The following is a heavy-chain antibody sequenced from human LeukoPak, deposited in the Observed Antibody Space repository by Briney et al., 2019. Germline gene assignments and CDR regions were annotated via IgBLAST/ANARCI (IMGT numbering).Heavy chain of an antibody. CDR2: ISGSGGST. V-gene: IGHV3-23*01. J-gene: IGHJ6*03. CDR1: GFTFSSYG. Sequence: GGSLRLSCAASGFTFSSYGMSWVRQAPGKGLEWVSAISGSGGSTYYADSVKGRFTISRDNSKHTLYLQMNSLRAEDTAVYYCAKRRAMADYYYHYYMDVWGKGTTVTISS. D-gene: IGHD5-18*01. CDR3: AKRRAMADYYYHYYMDV.